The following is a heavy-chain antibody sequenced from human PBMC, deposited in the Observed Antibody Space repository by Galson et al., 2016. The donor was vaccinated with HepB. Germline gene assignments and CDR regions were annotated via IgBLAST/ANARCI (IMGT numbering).Heavy chain of an antibody. Sequence: SLRLSCAASGFTFSNYWMTWVRQAPGKGLEWVAAIWYDGSNKYYAASVEGRFTISRDNSKNTLFLQMNSLRAEDTAVYYCVRARGSYASGIGHWGQGTLVTVSS. CDR2: IWYDGSNK. J-gene: IGHJ4*02. D-gene: IGHD3-10*01. CDR1: GFTFSNYW. V-gene: IGHV3-33*08. CDR3: VRARGSYASGIGH.